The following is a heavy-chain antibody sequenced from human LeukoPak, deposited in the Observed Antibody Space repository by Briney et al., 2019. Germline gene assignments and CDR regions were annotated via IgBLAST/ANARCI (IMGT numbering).Heavy chain of an antibody. CDR3: ARVGAGPRYYYYYYYMDV. CDR1: GYSFTNYW. CDR2: IYPGDSDT. V-gene: IGHV5-51*01. J-gene: IGHJ6*03. D-gene: IGHD1-26*01. Sequence: GESLKISCKGSGYSFTNYWIGWVRQMPGKGLEWMGIIYPGDSDTRYSPSFQGQVTISADKSISTAYLQWSSLKASDTAMYYCARVGAGPRYYYYYYYMDVWGKGTTVTVSS.